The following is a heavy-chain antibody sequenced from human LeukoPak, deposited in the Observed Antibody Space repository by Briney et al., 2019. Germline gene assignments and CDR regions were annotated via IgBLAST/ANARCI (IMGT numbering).Heavy chain of an antibody. D-gene: IGHD3-9*01. CDR1: GGTFSSYA. J-gene: IGHJ5*02. CDR2: IIPILGIA. CDR3: ARDSYYDILTGQSVPWWFDP. V-gene: IGHV1-69*04. Sequence: SVKVSCKASGGTFSSYAISWVRQAPGQGLEWMGRIIPILGIANYAQKFQGRVTITADKSTSTAYMELSSLRSEDTAVYYCARDSYYDILTGQSVPWWFDPWGQGTLVTVSS.